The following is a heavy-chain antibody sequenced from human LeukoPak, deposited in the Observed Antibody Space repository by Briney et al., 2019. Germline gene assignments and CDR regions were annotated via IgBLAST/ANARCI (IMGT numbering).Heavy chain of an antibody. D-gene: IGHD3-16*01. CDR3: ARSHSVWTSFDY. CDR2: IYYSGST. Sequence: SETLSLTCTVSGRSISSYYWIWIRRPPGKGLEWLRYIYYSGSTNYNPSLNSRATISVETSNNQFSLKLSSATDAHTAVYYCARSHSVWTSFDYWGQGTMVTVS. CDR1: GRSISSYY. J-gene: IGHJ4*02. V-gene: IGHV4-59*01.